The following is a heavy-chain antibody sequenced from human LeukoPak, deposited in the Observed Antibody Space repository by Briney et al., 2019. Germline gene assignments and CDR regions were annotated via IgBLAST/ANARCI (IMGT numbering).Heavy chain of an antibody. CDR3: AKDVDLGPDAFDI. CDR1: GFTFSSYA. CDR2: ISGSGGST. D-gene: IGHD3-16*01. J-gene: IGHJ3*02. Sequence: GGSLRLSCAASGFTFSSYAMSWVRQAPGKGLEWVSAISGSGGSTYYADSVKGRFTISRGNSKNTLYLQMNSLRAEDTAVYYCAKDVDLGPDAFDIWGQGTMVTVSS. V-gene: IGHV3-23*01.